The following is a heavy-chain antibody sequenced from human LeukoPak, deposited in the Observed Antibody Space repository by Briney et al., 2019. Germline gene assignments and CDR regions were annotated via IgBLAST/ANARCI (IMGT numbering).Heavy chain of an antibody. CDR1: GGSISSYY. Sequence: SETLSLTCTVSGGSISSYYWSWIRQPPGKGLEWIGYIYYSGSTNYNPSLKSRATISVDTSKNQFSLKLSSVTAADTAVYYCARSRDGYNLYYFDYWGQGTLVTVSS. CDR2: IYYSGST. J-gene: IGHJ4*02. D-gene: IGHD5-24*01. V-gene: IGHV4-59*12. CDR3: ARSRDGYNLYYFDY.